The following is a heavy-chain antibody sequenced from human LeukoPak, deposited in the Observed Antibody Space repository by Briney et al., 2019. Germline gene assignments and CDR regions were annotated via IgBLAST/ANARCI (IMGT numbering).Heavy chain of an antibody. Sequence: GXSLRXSCAASGFTFSNAWMSWVRQAPGKGLEWVGRIKSKTDGGTTDYAAPVKGRFTISRDDSKNTLYLQMNSLKIEDTAVYHCTIDHIYSGGFYYNDWFDPWGQGTLVTVSS. V-gene: IGHV3-15*01. CDR3: TIDHIYSGGFYYNDWFDP. CDR1: GFTFSNAW. CDR2: IKSKTDGGTT. D-gene: IGHD2-15*01. J-gene: IGHJ5*02.